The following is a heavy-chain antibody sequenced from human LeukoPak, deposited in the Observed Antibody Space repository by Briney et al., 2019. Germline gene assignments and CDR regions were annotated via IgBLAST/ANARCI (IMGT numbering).Heavy chain of an antibody. CDR2: IYYSGST. CDR3: ARGPRYSGCVEFDY. V-gene: IGHV4-31*03. D-gene: IGHD5-12*01. J-gene: IGHJ4*02. CDR1: GGSISSGGYY. Sequence: SETLSLTCTVSGGSISSGGYYWSWIRQHPGKGLEWIGYIYYSGSTYYNPSLKSRVTISVDTSKNQFSLKLSSVTAADTAVYYCARGPRYSGCVEFDYWGQGTLVTVSS.